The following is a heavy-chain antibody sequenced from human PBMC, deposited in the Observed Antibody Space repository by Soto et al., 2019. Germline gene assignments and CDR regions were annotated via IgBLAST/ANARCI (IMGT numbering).Heavy chain of an antibody. V-gene: IGHV4-39*01. CDR2: IYYSGTT. CDR1: GGSISSSSYY. Sequence: LSLTCTVSGGSISSSSYYWGWIRQPPGKGLVWIGSIYYSGTTYYNPSLKSRVTISVDTSKNQFSLKLSSVTAADTAVYYCARHRGYYDILTGYYTELNFDYWGQGTLVTVSS. J-gene: IGHJ4*02. CDR3: ARHRGYYDILTGYYTELNFDY. D-gene: IGHD3-9*01.